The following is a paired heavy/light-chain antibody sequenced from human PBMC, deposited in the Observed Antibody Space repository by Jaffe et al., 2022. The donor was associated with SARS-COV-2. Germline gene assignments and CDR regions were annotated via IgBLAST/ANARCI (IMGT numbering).Heavy chain of an antibody. Sequence: EVQLVESGGGLVQPGRSLRLSCAASGFTLDDYTIHWVRQVPGKGLEWVSSIIWRSGSIGYADSVKGRFTISRDNAKNSLYLQMNSLTTEDTALYYCAKGRNVAGGNWLDPWGQGTLVTVSS. CDR1: GFTLDDYT. CDR2: IIWRSGSI. CDR3: AKGRNVAGGNWLDP. J-gene: IGHJ5*02. D-gene: IGHD1-1*01. V-gene: IGHV3-9*01.
Light chain of an antibody. V-gene: IGKV1D-12*01. J-gene: IGKJ4*01. Sequence: DIRMTQSPSSVSASVGDRVTIACRASQGISSWLAWYQQKPGKAPKLLIYAASSLQSGVPSRFSGSGSGTDFTLTISSLQAEDFATYYCQQAKSFPLTFGGGTKVEIK. CDR3: QQAKSFPLT. CDR2: AAS. CDR1: QGISSW.